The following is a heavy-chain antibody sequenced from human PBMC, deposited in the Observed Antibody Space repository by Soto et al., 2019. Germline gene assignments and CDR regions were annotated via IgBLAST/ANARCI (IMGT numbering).Heavy chain of an antibody. Sequence: QVQLVESGGGVVQPGRSLRLSCAASGFTFSSYGMHWVRQAPGKGLEWVAIISYDGSNTYYADSVKGRFTISRDNSKNTLYLQLNSRRAEDTSVYYCAKEGGLSGSYYISSSYYFDYWGQGTRVTVSS. CDR3: AKEGGLSGSYYISSSYYFDY. J-gene: IGHJ4*02. CDR1: GFTFSSYG. CDR2: ISYDGSNT. D-gene: IGHD1-26*01. V-gene: IGHV3-30*18.